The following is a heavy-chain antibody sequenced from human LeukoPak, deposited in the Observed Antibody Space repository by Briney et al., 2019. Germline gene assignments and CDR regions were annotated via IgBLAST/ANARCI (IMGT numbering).Heavy chain of an antibody. CDR3: AREAMGDYYMDV. Sequence: ASVKVSCKASGYTFTSYYMHWVRQAPGQGLEWMGIINPSGGSTSYAQKFQGRVTMTRDTSISTAYTELSRLRSDDTAVYYCAREAMGDYYMDVWGKGTTVTVSS. CDR2: INPSGGST. J-gene: IGHJ6*03. V-gene: IGHV1-46*01. CDR1: GYTFTSYY.